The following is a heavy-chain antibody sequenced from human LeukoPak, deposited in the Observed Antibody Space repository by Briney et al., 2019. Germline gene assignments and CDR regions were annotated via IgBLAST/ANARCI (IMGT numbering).Heavy chain of an antibody. Sequence: GGSLRLSCAASGFSFSGYWMHWVRQAPGEGLVWVSRINSDGSSTSYADSVKGRFTISRDNAKNTLYLQMNSLRAVDTAVYYCARVAIAAAQGRGSFNWFDPWGQGTLVTVSS. CDR1: GFSFSGYW. D-gene: IGHD6-13*01. CDR3: ARVAIAAAQGRGSFNWFDP. J-gene: IGHJ5*02. CDR2: INSDGSST. V-gene: IGHV3-74*01.